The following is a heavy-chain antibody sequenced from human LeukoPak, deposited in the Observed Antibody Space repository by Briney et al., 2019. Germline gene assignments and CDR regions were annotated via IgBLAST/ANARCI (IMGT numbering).Heavy chain of an antibody. J-gene: IGHJ4*02. Sequence: GGSLRLSCAASKFAFSSYAMSWVRQAPGKGLEWVANIEKDGSERYYVDSVKGRFTISRDNAKNSLYLQMNSLRAEDTAVYYCARDAAGEDYWGQGTLVTVSS. CDR3: ARDAAGEDY. CDR2: IEKDGSER. V-gene: IGHV3-7*03. CDR1: KFAFSSYA. D-gene: IGHD6-13*01.